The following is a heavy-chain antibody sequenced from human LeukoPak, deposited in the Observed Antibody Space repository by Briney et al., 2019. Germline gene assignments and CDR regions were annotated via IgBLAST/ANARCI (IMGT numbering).Heavy chain of an antibody. CDR2: IHHSGSA. CDR3: VRDRGEWSYSHDY. CDR1: GFTFSSYW. J-gene: IGHJ4*02. Sequence: PGGSLRLSCAASGFTFSSYWMSWVRQPPGKGLEWIGEIHHSGSANYNPSLKSRVTISLDTSENQFSLRLSSVTAADTAVYYCVRDRGEWSYSHDYWGQGTLVTVSS. D-gene: IGHD3-10*01. V-gene: IGHV4-4*02.